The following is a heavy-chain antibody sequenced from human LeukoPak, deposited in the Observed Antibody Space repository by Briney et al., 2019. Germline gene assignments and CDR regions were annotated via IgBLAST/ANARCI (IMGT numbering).Heavy chain of an antibody. CDR1: GFTFDDYA. D-gene: IGHD2-21*01. Sequence: PGGSLRLSCVASGFTFDDYAMHWVRQVPGKGLEWVSSIGISSNKIYYADSVKGRFIISRDNAKNSVYLQMNSLRAEDTAVYYCARVSYCGGDCPYMNFDYWGQGTLVTVSS. CDR2: IGISSNKI. CDR3: ARVSYCGGDCPYMNFDY. J-gene: IGHJ4*02. V-gene: IGHV3-21*01.